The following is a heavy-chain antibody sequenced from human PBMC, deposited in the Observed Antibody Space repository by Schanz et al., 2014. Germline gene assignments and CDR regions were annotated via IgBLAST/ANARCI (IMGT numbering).Heavy chain of an antibody. V-gene: IGHV3-23*04. CDR3: AKDVIGYSRPFDV. Sequence: VQLVESGGGLVKPGGSLRLSCAASGFIFNDYYMNWIRQAPGKGLEWVSAISGSGDNTFYADSVRGRFTISRDNSRNTLYLQMITLGVEDTALYYCAKDVIGYSRPFDVWGQGTMVTVSS. J-gene: IGHJ3*01. D-gene: IGHD5-12*01. CDR1: GFIFNDYY. CDR2: ISGSGDNT.